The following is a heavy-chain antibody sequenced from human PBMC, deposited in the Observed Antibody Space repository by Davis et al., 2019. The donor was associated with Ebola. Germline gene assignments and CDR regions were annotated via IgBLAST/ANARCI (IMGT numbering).Heavy chain of an antibody. J-gene: IGHJ5*02. V-gene: IGHV3-23*01. D-gene: IGHD6-19*01. CDR2: ISGSGGST. Sequence: PGGSLRLSCAASGFTFRSYAMSWVRQAPGKGLEWVSAISGSGGSTYYADSVKGRFTISRDNAKNSLYLQMNSLRAEDTAVYYCARGTVAATLDNWFDPWGQGTLVTVSS. CDR1: GFTFRSYA. CDR3: ARGTVAATLDNWFDP.